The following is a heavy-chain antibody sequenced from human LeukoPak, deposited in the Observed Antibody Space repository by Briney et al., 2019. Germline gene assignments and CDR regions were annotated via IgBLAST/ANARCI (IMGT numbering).Heavy chain of an antibody. D-gene: IGHD2-15*01. Sequence: PSETLSLTCTVSGGSISTYYWSWIRQPPGKGLEWLGYIYYSGSTSYNPSLKSRITISVDTFKNQFSLKLSSVTAADTAVYYCARDTGVVVGYFQHWGQGTLVTVSS. CDR1: GGSISTYY. J-gene: IGHJ1*01. V-gene: IGHV4-59*01. CDR3: ARDTGVVVGYFQH. CDR2: IYYSGST.